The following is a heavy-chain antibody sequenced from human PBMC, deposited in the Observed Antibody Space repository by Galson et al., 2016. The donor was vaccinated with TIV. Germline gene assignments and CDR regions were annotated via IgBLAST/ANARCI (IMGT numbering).Heavy chain of an antibody. V-gene: IGHV1-2*02. CDR1: GYSFTAYF. J-gene: IGHJ4*02. CDR3: ARIEGSAAAAAD. CDR2: ISPNSGGT. D-gene: IGHD6-13*01. Sequence: SVKVSCKASGYSFTAYFVHWVRQAPGQGLEWMGWISPNSGGTKYAQKFQGRVTMTSGTSINTAYMEVTGLTSDDTAVYYCARIEGSAAAAADWGQGTLVTVSS.